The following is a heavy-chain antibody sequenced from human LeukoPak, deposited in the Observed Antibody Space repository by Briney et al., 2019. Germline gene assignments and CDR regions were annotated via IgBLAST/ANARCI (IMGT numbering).Heavy chain of an antibody. J-gene: IGHJ4*02. D-gene: IGHD5-18*01. Sequence: ASVKVSCKASGYTFTGYHMHWVRQAPGQGLEWMGRINPNSGDTNYAQKFQGRVTMTRDTSISTAYMELSRLRSDDTAVYYCARLVDTAMVTDYWGQGTLVTVSS. CDR2: INPNSGDT. CDR3: ARLVDTAMVTDY. V-gene: IGHV1-2*06. CDR1: GYTFTGYH.